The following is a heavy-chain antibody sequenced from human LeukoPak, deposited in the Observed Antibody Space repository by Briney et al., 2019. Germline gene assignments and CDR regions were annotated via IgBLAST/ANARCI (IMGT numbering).Heavy chain of an antibody. V-gene: IGHV1-18*01. Sequence: GASVKVSCKASGHTFTSYGISWVRQAPGQGLEWMGWISAYNGNTNYAQKLQGRVTMTTDTSTSTAYMELRSLRSDDTAVYYCASCLAGVYGDYVFELDYWGQGTLVTVSS. CDR1: GHTFTSYG. CDR3: ASCLAGVYGDYVFELDY. J-gene: IGHJ4*02. D-gene: IGHD4-17*01. CDR2: ISAYNGNT.